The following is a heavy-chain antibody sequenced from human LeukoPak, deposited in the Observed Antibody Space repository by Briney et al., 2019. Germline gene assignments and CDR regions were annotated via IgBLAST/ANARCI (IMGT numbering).Heavy chain of an antibody. CDR1: GGSISSSSYY. D-gene: IGHD5-12*01. CDR2: IYYSGST. CDR3: ARKYGNIVATGEFDY. Sequence: SETLSLTCTVSGGSISSSSYYWGWIRQPPGKGLEWIGSIYYSGSTYYNPSLKSRVTISVDTSKNQFSLKLSSVTAADTAVYYCARKYGNIVATGEFDYWGQGTLVTVSS. J-gene: IGHJ4*02. V-gene: IGHV4-39*07.